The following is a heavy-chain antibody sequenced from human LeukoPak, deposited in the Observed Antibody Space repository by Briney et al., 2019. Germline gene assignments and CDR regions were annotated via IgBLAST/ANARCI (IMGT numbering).Heavy chain of an antibody. J-gene: IGHJ5*02. Sequence: AGGSLRLSCAASGFTFSSYWMSWVRQAPGKGLEWVANIKQDGSEKYYVDSVKGRFTISRDNAKNSLYLQMNSLRAEGTAVYYCARDRAVAGTWGVFDPWGQGTLVTVSS. CDR1: GFTFSSYW. CDR2: IKQDGSEK. CDR3: ARDRAVAGTWGVFDP. D-gene: IGHD6-19*01. V-gene: IGHV3-7*01.